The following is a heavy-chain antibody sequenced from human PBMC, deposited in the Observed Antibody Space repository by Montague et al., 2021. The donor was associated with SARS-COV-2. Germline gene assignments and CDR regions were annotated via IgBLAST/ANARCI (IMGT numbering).Heavy chain of an antibody. D-gene: IGHD3-10*01. J-gene: IGHJ6*02. CDR3: ASGIYPSGSYYNRYYYGLNI. CDR2: INHSANT. CDR1: GGSLSGYY. Sequence: SETLSLTCAVHGGSLSGYYWSWIRQPPEKGQEWIGEINHSANTKXNPSLKSPVTISIDTSKNQFSLKMTSVTAADTATYYCASGIYPSGSYYNRYYYGLNIWGPGATVIVSS. V-gene: IGHV4-34*01.